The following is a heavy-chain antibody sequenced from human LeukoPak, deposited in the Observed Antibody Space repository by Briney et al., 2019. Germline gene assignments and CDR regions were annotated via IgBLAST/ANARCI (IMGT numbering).Heavy chain of an antibody. D-gene: IGHD1-1*01. CDR1: GYSFDSQW. Sequence: GESLKISCKGSGYSFDSQWIGWVRQMPGKGLEWMGIIYPGDSDTKYSPSFEGQVTMSADKSITTAYLQWRSLTASDTAIYYCGRHDGSGPFDYWGQGTLVTVSS. CDR3: GRHDGSGPFDY. V-gene: IGHV5-51*01. J-gene: IGHJ4*02. CDR2: IYPGDSDT.